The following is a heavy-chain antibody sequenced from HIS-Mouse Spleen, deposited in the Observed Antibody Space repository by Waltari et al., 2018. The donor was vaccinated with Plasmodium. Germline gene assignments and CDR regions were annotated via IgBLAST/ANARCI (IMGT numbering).Heavy chain of an antibody. J-gene: IGHJ3*02. Sequence: QVQLVQSGAEVKKPGASVKVSCKASGYTFTNYGIRWVRQARGQGLEWMGWISPYSGNTHFAQKLQGRVTMTTDTSTSTAYRGLRSLRSDDTAVYYCARGSAGDAFDIGGQGTRVTVSS. CDR3: ARGSAGDAFDI. V-gene: IGHV1-18*01. CDR1: GYTFTNYG. CDR2: ISPYSGNT. D-gene: IGHD6-19*01.